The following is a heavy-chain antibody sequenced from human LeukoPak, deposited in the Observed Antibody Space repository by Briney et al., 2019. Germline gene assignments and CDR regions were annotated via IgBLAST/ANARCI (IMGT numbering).Heavy chain of an antibody. D-gene: IGHD3-9*01. J-gene: IGHJ4*02. Sequence: SETLSLTCAVYGGSFGGYYWSWIRQPPGKGLEWIGEINHSGSTNYNPSLKSRVTISVDTSKNQFSLKLSSVTAADTAVYYRARGPGGYDILTGQIYYFDYWGQGTLVTVSS. CDR3: ARGPGGYDILTGQIYYFDY. CDR2: INHSGST. V-gene: IGHV4-34*01. CDR1: GGSFGGYY.